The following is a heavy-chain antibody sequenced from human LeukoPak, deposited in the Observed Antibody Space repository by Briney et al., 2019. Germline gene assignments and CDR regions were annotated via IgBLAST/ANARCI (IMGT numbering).Heavy chain of an antibody. CDR1: GGSISSSSYY. J-gene: IGHJ5*02. CDR2: IYYIGST. Sequence: SETLSLTCTVSGGSISSSSYYWGWIRLPPGKGLEWVGSIYYIGSTYYNPSLKSRVTISIDTSKNQFSLKLSSVTAADTAVYYCARRAPADSSGHTNWFDPWGQGTLVTVSS. V-gene: IGHV4-39*01. CDR3: ARRAPADSSGHTNWFDP. D-gene: IGHD3-22*01.